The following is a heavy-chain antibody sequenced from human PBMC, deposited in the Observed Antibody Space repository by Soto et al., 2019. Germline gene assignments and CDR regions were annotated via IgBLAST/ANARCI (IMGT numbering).Heavy chain of an antibody. J-gene: IGHJ4*02. D-gene: IGHD2-21*02. Sequence: QLQLQESGPGLVKPSETLSLTCTVSGGSISSGSYYWGWIRQPPGKGLEWIGSIYYSGSGNTYYNPSLKSRVTISVDTSKNQFSLKLSSVTAADTAVYYCARAPIVVVTASLYWGQGTLVTVSS. CDR3: ARAPIVVVTASLY. CDR2: IYYSGSGNT. CDR1: GGSISSGSYY. V-gene: IGHV4-39*01.